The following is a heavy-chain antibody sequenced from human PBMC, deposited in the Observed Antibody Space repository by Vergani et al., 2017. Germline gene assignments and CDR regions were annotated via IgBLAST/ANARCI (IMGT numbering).Heavy chain of an antibody. CDR2: IHYSENT. CDR3: ARSRIYYGAGSPDY. Sequence: QVQLQESGPGLVKSSETLSLTCSVSFDSIRNLYCNWIRQPPGKGLEWIGSIHYSENTNSNPSLKTRVTISVDTSKNQFSLTLTSVTAADTAVYYCARSRIYYGAGSPDYWGQGTLVTVSS. V-gene: IGHV4-59*11. J-gene: IGHJ4*02. D-gene: IGHD3-10*01. CDR1: FDSIRNLY.